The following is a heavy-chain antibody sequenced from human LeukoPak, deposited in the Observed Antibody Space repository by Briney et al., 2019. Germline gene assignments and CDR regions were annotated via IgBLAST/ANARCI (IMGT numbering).Heavy chain of an antibody. V-gene: IGHV4-59*01. D-gene: IGHD2-2*01. Sequence: SETLSLTCIVSGDSISGYYWSWVRQSPGKGLEWIGYIHSSGSPNYNPSFKSRVAISIDTSKSHFSLNLNSVTPADSAVYYCARGGSPFCITPSCQGAFDSWGQGTLVTVSS. CDR2: IHSSGSP. CDR1: GDSISGYY. CDR3: ARGGSPFCITPSCQGAFDS. J-gene: IGHJ4*02.